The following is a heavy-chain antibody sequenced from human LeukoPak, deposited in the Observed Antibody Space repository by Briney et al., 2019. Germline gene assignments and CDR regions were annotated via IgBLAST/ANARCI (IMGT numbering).Heavy chain of an antibody. CDR1: GFTFSSYG. Sequence: GGSLRLSCAASGFTFSSYGMHWVRQAPGKGLEWVAFIRYDGSNKYYADSVKGRFTISRDNSKNTLYLQMNSLRAEDTAVYYCARAYATSESYWGQGSLITVSS. CDR2: IRYDGSNK. CDR3: ARAYATSESY. D-gene: IGHD3-10*01. J-gene: IGHJ4*02. V-gene: IGHV3-30*02.